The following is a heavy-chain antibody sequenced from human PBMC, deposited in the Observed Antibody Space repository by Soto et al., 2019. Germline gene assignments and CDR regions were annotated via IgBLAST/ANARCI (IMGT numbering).Heavy chain of an antibody. V-gene: IGHV4-34*01. CDR2: INHSGST. CDR3: ARVRLSGRYCSGGSCYVAFDI. J-gene: IGHJ3*02. D-gene: IGHD2-15*01. Sequence: SETLSLTCAVYGGSFSGYYWSWIRQPPGKGLEWIGEINHSGSTNYNPSLKSRVTISVDTSKNQFSLKLSSVTAADTAVYYCARVRLSGRYCSGGSCYVAFDIWGQGTMVTVSS. CDR1: GGSFSGYY.